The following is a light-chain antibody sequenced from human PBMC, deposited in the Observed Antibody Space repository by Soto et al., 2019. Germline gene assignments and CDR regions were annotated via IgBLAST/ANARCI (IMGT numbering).Light chain of an antibody. J-gene: IGKJ3*01. CDR3: QPSYSTPFT. CDR1: QSISNY. V-gene: IGKV1-39*01. Sequence: DIQMTQSPSSLSASVGDRVTITCRASQSISNYLNWFQQKPGKAPKLLIHAASSLQSGVPSRFSGSGSGTDFTLTISSLPPEDFATYYCQPSYSTPFTFGPGTKVDIK. CDR2: AAS.